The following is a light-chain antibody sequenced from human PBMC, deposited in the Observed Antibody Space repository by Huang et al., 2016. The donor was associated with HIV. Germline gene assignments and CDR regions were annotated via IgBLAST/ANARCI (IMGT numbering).Light chain of an antibody. J-gene: IGKJ1*01. CDR1: QSVSSN. CDR3: QQYNTWQT. V-gene: IGKV3-15*01. CDR2: GAS. Sequence: EIVMTQSPATLSVSPGERATLSCRASQSVSSNLAWYQQKPGQAPRLLIYGASTRANGIPVRFSGRGSGTEFTLTISSLQSEDFAVYYCQQYNTWQTFGQGTKVEIK.